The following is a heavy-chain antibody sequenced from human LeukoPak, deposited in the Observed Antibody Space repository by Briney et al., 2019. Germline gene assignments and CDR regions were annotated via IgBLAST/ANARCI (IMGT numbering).Heavy chain of an antibody. Sequence: SVKVSCKASGDTFNTYTINWVRQAPGQGLEWMGRIIPILDITTYAQKFQGRLTITADKSTTTVYMELNSLRSEDTAMYFCSRNRYFDIMGDHRRGGDWGQGTLVTVSS. V-gene: IGHV1-69*02. J-gene: IGHJ4*02. CDR3: SRNRYFDIMGDHRRGGD. CDR1: GDTFNTYT. D-gene: IGHD3-9*01. CDR2: IIPILDIT.